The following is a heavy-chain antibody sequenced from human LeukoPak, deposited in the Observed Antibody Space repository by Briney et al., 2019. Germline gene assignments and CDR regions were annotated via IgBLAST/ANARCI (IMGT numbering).Heavy chain of an antibody. V-gene: IGHV4-59*08. CDR3: ARQQCTNGVCYLVDY. CDR2: IYYSGNT. Sequence: PSETLSLTCTVSGGSISSYYWSWIRQPPGKGLEWIGAIYYSGNTHYSPSPKSRVTISIDTSKNQFSLKLSSVTAADTAVYYCARQQCTNGVCYLVDYWGQGTLVTVSS. D-gene: IGHD2-8*01. CDR1: GGSISSYY. J-gene: IGHJ4*02.